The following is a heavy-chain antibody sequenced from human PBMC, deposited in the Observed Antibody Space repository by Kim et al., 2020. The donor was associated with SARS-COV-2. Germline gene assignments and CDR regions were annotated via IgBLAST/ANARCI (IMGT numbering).Heavy chain of an antibody. D-gene: IGHD3-10*01. Sequence: NYHPSLKGRVTISLDTSKNQFSLKRSSVTAADTAVYYWARGMVRGVKVYWGQGTLVTVSS. V-gene: IGHV4-34*01. J-gene: IGHJ4*02. CDR3: ARGMVRGVKVY.